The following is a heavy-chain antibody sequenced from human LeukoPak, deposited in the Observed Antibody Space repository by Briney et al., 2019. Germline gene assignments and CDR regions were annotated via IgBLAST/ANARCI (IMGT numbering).Heavy chain of an antibody. CDR3: ARGRLWFDYGGNPFEY. Sequence: INHSVSTNYHPSLKSRVTISVDTSKNQFSLKLSSVTAADTAVYYCARGRLWFDYGGNPFEYWGQGTLVTVSS. J-gene: IGHJ4*02. V-gene: IGHV4-34*01. CDR2: INHSVST. D-gene: IGHD4-17*01.